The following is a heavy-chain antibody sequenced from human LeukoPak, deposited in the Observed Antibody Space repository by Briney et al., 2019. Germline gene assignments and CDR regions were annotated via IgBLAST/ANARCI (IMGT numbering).Heavy chain of an antibody. D-gene: IGHD6-6*01. CDR1: GLTFSSYA. V-gene: IGHV3-23*01. J-gene: IGHJ4*02. CDR2: ISISGENT. CDR3: ARLISTSSSRFSDY. Sequence: GGSLRLACAASGLTFSSYAMSWVRQAPGKGLGWVSAISISGENTYYADSVKGRFTISRDTSRNTLYLQMHSLRAEDTAVYYCARLISTSSSRFSDYWGQGTLVTVSS.